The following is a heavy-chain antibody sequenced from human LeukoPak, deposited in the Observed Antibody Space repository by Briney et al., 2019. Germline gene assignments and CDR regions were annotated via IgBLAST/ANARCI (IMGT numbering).Heavy chain of an antibody. CDR1: GGSISSVSYY. CDR3: ARDLQRARYYGSVDDAFDI. V-gene: IGHV4-61*02. Sequence: SQTLSLTCTVSGGSISSVSYYWSWIRQPAGKGLEWIGRIYTSGSTNYNPSLKSRVTISVDTSQNQFSLKLSSVTAADTDVYYCARDLQRARYYGSVDDAFDIWGQGTMVTVSS. CDR2: IYTSGST. J-gene: IGHJ3*02. D-gene: IGHD3-10*01.